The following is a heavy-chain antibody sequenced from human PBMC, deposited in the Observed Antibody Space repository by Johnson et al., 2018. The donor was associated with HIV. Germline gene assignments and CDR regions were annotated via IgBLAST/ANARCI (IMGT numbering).Heavy chain of an antibody. CDR2: TNNDGSTT. Sequence: VQLVESGGGVVQPGGSLRLSCAASGLSFSRSWMHWVRQAPGKGLVWVSRTNNDGSTTTYADSVKGRFTVSRDNAKYTVDLQMNSLRVEDTAVYYCAKVDCGGDTCAGYDPFDLWGQGTLVTVSS. V-gene: IGHV3-74*02. J-gene: IGHJ3*01. CDR1: GLSFSRSW. D-gene: IGHD2-21*01. CDR3: AKVDCGGDTCAGYDPFDL.